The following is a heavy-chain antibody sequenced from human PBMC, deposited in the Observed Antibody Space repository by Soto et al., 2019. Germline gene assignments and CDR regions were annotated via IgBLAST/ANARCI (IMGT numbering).Heavy chain of an antibody. D-gene: IGHD2-2*01. CDR2: INHSGST. Sequence: QVQLQQWGAGLLKPSETLSLTCAVYGGSFSGYYWSWIRQPPGKGLEWIGEINHSGSTNYNPSLTSXXPXSXXTSKNQFSLKLSSVTAADTAVYYCARGRPYQLLTYWGQGTLVTVSS. J-gene: IGHJ4*02. CDR1: GGSFSGYY. V-gene: IGHV4-34*01. CDR3: ARGRPYQLLTY.